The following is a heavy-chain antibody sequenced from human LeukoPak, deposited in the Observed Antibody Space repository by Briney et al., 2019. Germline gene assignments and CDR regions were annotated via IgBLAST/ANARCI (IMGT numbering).Heavy chain of an antibody. CDR3: ARVSSGDYYDSSGYLDY. CDR1: GYTFTSYY. J-gene: IGHJ4*02. CDR2: INPSGGST. Sequence: ASVKVSCKASGYTFTSYYMHWVRQAPGQGLEWMGIINPSGGSTSYAQKFQGRVTMTRDMSTSTVYMELSSLRSEDTAVYYCARVSSGDYYDSSGYLDYWGQGTLVTVSS. D-gene: IGHD3-22*01. V-gene: IGHV1-46*01.